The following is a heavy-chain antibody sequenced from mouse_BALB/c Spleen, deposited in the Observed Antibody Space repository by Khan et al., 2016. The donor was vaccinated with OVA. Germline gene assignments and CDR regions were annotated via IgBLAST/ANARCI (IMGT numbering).Heavy chain of an antibody. CDR2: INPSNGYT. CDR1: GYTFISYT. CDR3: VRDGAYHRNDGWFAY. Sequence: VQLQESGAELAKPGASVKMSCKASGYTFISYTIHWIKKRPGQGLEWIGYINPSNGYTNYNQKFKDKATLTTDKSSTTAYLQLSSLTSDDSAVYNCVRDGAYHRNDGWFAYWCQGTLVTVSA. J-gene: IGHJ3*01. D-gene: IGHD2-14*01. V-gene: IGHV1-4*01.